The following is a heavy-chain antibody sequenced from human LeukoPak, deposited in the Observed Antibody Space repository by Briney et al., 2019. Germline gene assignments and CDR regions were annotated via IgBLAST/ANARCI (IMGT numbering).Heavy chain of an antibody. J-gene: IGHJ4*02. Sequence: AGGSLRLSCAASGFTVSSNYMSWVRQAPGKGLEWVSVIYSGGSTYYADSVKGRFTISRDNSKNTLYLQMNSLRAEDTAVYYCAKAKGGTSRGGSPEFDYWGQGTLVTVSS. V-gene: IGHV3-53*01. CDR2: IYSGGST. D-gene: IGHD3-16*01. CDR3: AKAKGGTSRGGSPEFDY. CDR1: GFTVSSNY.